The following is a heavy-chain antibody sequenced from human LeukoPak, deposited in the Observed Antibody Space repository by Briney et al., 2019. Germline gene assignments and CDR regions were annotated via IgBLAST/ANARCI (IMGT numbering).Heavy chain of an antibody. Sequence: GGSLRLSCAASGFTFSDYYMTWIRQAPGKGLEWVSYISMSGSTIYYADSMKGRFTISRDNAKNSLYLQMNSLRAEDTAVYYCAREVRGVIAQLDYWGQGTLVTVSS. CDR2: ISMSGSTI. CDR1: GFTFSDYY. CDR3: AREVRGVIAQLDY. D-gene: IGHD3-10*01. V-gene: IGHV3-11*01. J-gene: IGHJ4*02.